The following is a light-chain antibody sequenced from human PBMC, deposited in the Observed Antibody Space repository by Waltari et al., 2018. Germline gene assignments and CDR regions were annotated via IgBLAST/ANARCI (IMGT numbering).Light chain of an antibody. Sequence: QSALTQPRSVSGSPGQSVTISCTGTSSDVGDYNYVSWYQQRPGKAPKLMIYDVNKRPSGVPDHFSGSKSGNTASLTISGLQADDEADYYCCSYAGTYSVVFGGGTKLTVL. CDR1: SSDVGDYNY. J-gene: IGLJ2*01. CDR2: DVN. V-gene: IGLV2-11*01. CDR3: CSYAGTYSVV.